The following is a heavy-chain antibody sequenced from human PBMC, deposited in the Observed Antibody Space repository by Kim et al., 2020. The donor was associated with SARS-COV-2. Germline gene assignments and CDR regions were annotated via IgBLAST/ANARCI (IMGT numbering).Heavy chain of an antibody. J-gene: IGHJ4*02. Sequence: SVKVSCKASGCTFSSYAISWVRQAPGQGLEWMGRIIPILGIANYAQKFPGRVAITADKSTSTAYMELSSLRSEDTAVYYCARGEVGGATGGYFDYWGQGTLVTVSS. V-gene: IGHV1-69*04. D-gene: IGHD1-26*01. CDR1: GCTFSSYA. CDR2: IIPILGIA. CDR3: ARGEVGGATGGYFDY.